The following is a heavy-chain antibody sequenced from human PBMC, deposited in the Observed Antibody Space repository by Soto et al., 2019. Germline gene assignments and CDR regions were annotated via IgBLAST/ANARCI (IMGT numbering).Heavy chain of an antibody. CDR1: GGSISSSSYY. D-gene: IGHD2-2*01. CDR3: ARREGYCSSTSCSRYNWFDP. CDR2: IYYSGST. Sequence: SETLSLTCTVSGGSISSSSYYWGWIRQPPGKGLEWIGSIYYSGSTYYNPSLKSRVTISVDTSKNQFSLKLSSVTAADTAVYYCARREGYCSSTSCSRYNWFDPWGQGTLVTVSS. V-gene: IGHV4-39*01. J-gene: IGHJ5*02.